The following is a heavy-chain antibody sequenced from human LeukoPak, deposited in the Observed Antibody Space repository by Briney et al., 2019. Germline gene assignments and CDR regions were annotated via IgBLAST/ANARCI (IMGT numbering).Heavy chain of an antibody. Sequence: SETLSLTCTVSGGSISSYYWSWIRQPPGKGLEWIGYIYHSGSTNYNPSLKSRVTISVDTSKNQFSLKLSSVTAADTAVYYCARDLGRVGYCTNGVCPNWFDPWGQGTLVTVSS. J-gene: IGHJ5*02. V-gene: IGHV4-59*01. CDR2: IYHSGST. CDR1: GGSISSYY. CDR3: ARDLGRVGYCTNGVCPNWFDP. D-gene: IGHD2-8*01.